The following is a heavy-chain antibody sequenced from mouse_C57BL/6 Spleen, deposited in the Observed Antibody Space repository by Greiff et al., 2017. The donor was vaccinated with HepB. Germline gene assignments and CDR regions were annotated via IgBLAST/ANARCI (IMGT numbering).Heavy chain of an antibody. D-gene: IGHD1-1*01. V-gene: IGHV1-76*01. CDR2: IYPGSGNT. CDR3: ARAGGSSPYWYFDV. J-gene: IGHJ1*03. CDR1: GYTFTDYY. Sequence: LVESGAELVRPGASVKLSCKASGYTFTDYYINWVKQRPGQGLEWIARIYPGSGNTYYNEKFKGKATLTAEKSSSTAYMQLSSLTSEDSAVYFCARAGGSSPYWYFDVWGTGTTVTVSS.